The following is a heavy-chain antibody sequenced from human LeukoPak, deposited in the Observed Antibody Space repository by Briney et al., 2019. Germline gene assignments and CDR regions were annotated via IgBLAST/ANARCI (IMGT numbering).Heavy chain of an antibody. D-gene: IGHD6-13*01. CDR3: ARPRGAAAAIDY. J-gene: IGHJ4*02. CDR2: GSESGGT. V-gene: IGHV4-34*01. Sequence: PSETLSLTCAVYGGSLNGHYWSWIRQPPGKGLEWIGEGSESGGTKFNPSLKSRVTISADTSKNQFSLKLSSVTAADTAVYYCARPRGAAAAIDYWGQGTLVTVSS. CDR1: GGSLNGHY.